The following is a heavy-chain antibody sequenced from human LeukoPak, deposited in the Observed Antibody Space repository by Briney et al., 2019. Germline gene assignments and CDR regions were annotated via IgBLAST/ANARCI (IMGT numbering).Heavy chain of an antibody. CDR2: FSYDGINK. CDR1: GFTFSRCG. CDR3: AGGTRDSGLK. Sequence: PGGSLRLSCAASGFTFSRCGMHWVRQAPGKGLERLAVFSYDGINKHYRDSVKGRFTISRDNSKNTLYLQMNSLRAEDTAVYYCAGGTRDSGLKWGPGTSVTVSS. D-gene: IGHD6-19*01. J-gene: IGHJ4*02. V-gene: IGHV3-30*03.